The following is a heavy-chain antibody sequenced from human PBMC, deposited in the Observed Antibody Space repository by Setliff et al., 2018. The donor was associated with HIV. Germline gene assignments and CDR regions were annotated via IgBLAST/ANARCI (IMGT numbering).Heavy chain of an antibody. CDR1: GYTFTSYA. D-gene: IGHD2-2*01. J-gene: IGHJ4*02. Sequence: GASVKVSCKASGYTFTSYAMNWVRQAPGQGLEWMGWINSKSGDTNYAQKFQGRVTMTRDTSISTAYMELRSLRSDDTAVYYCARGYCSSTSCYGIYYFDNWGQGTPVTVSS. V-gene: IGHV1-2*02. CDR2: INSKSGDT. CDR3: ARGYCSSTSCYGIYYFDN.